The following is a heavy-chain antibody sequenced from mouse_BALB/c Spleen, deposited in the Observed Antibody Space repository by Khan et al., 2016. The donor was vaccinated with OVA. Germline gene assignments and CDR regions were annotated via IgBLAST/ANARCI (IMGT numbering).Heavy chain of an antibody. CDR3: ASYRYDYFYY. CDR2: IYPGDGDT. CDR1: GYTFTTYW. D-gene: IGHD2-14*01. J-gene: IGHJ2*01. Sequence: QVQLQQSGAELARPGASVKLSCKASGYTFTTYWMQWVKQRPGQGLEWIGTIYPGDGDTRYTQNFKDKATLTADKSSSTAYMQLSSLASEDSAVYYCASYRYDYFYYWGQGTTLTVSS. V-gene: IGHV1-87*01.